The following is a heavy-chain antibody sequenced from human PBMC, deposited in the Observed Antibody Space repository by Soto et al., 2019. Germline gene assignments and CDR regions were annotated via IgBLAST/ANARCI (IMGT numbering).Heavy chain of an antibody. Sequence: CTVSGGSVSSGDYFWSWIRQPPGKGLEWIGYIYDSGSSYYNPSLKSRVTMSVDTSKNQFSLKLRSVTAADTAMYYCAREKGHISGPKNFDSWGQGTLVTVSS. D-gene: IGHD2-8*02. J-gene: IGHJ4*02. CDR2: IYDSGSS. V-gene: IGHV4-30-4*01. CDR3: AREKGHISGPKNFDS. CDR1: GGSVSSGDYF.